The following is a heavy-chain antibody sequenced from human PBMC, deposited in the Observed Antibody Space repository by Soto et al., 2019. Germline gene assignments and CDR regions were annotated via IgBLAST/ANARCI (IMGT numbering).Heavy chain of an antibody. CDR2: IKQGGNEK. J-gene: IGHJ6*02. CDR1: GFSFSTYL. D-gene: IGHD3-16*01. V-gene: IGHV3-7*01. CDR3: VGALTYEVPYYYYGIDV. Sequence: GGSLRLSGAASGFSFSTYLMSWVRQAPGKGLEGVANIKQGGNEKFYVDSVKGRFTISRDNDKKSLYLQMDSLRVEDTAVYYCVGALTYEVPYYYYGIDVWGQGTTVTVSS.